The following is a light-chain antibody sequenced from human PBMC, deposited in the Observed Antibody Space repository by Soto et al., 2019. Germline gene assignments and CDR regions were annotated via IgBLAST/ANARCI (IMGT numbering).Light chain of an antibody. CDR1: SXDVGVYNY. CDR2: DVS. Sequence: QSVLTRPRSVSGSPGQSVTISCTGTSXDVGVYNYVSWYQQYPGKAPKIMIYDVSKRPSGVPDRFSGSKSDNTASLTISGLQAEDEADYYCCSYAGSYTFVFGIGTKVTV. V-gene: IGLV2-11*01. J-gene: IGLJ1*01. CDR3: CSYAGSYTFV.